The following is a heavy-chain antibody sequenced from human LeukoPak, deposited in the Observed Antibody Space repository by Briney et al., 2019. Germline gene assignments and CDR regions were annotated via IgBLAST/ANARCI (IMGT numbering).Heavy chain of an antibody. J-gene: IGHJ3*02. CDR1: GGSSCGEK. Sequence: TRTVYGGSSCGEKWCMSRDPPGKRIEWIGEINHSGSTNYNPSLKSRVTISVDTSKNQFSLKLSSVTAADTAVYYCARVRILWFGELDAFDIWGQGTMVTVSS. V-gene: IGHV4-34*01. CDR2: INHSGST. CDR3: ARVRILWFGELDAFDI. D-gene: IGHD3-10*01.